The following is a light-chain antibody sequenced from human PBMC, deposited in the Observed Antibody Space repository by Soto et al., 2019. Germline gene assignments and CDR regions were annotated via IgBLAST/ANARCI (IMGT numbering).Light chain of an antibody. CDR3: HQYQNWPLIT. Sequence: IVMARSPGTLSKRRGARCPFXCPPSQSGSSNLVWYQQKPGQTPRLLIYGASTSATGIPDWFSGSGSGTEFALPISSLQYVDFAAYYCHQYQNWPLITFGQRIPLE. CDR1: QSGSSN. CDR2: GAS. V-gene: IGKV3-15*01. J-gene: IGKJ5*01.